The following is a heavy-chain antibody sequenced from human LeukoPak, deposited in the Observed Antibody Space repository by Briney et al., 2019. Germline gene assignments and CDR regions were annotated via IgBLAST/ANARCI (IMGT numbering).Heavy chain of an antibody. CDR2: IYYSGNT. J-gene: IGHJ3*02. Sequence: SETLSLTCTVSGGSISSYYWNWIRQPPGKGLEWIGYIYYSGNTNYNPSLKSRVTISVDTSKNQFSLKLSSVTAAGTAVYYCARSYCSSTSCFRDAFDIWGLGTMVTVSS. D-gene: IGHD2-2*01. CDR1: GGSISSYY. CDR3: ARSYCSSTSCFRDAFDI. V-gene: IGHV4-59*08.